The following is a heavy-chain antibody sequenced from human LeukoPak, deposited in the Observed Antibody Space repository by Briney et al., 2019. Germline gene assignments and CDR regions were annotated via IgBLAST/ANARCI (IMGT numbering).Heavy chain of an antibody. CDR1: GFTFSSYS. D-gene: IGHD3-22*01. CDR3: ARDLNRYIYDSSGYYY. J-gene: IGHJ4*02. V-gene: IGHV3-48*01. Sequence: GGSLRLSCAASGFTFSSYSMNWVRQAPGKGLEWVSYISSSSSTIYYADSVKGRFTISRDNAKDSLYLQMNSLRAEDTAVYYCARDLNRYIYDSSGYYYWGQGTLVTVSS. CDR2: ISSSSSTI.